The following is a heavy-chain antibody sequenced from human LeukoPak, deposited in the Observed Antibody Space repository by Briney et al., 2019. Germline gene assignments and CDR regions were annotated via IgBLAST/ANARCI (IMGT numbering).Heavy chain of an antibody. V-gene: IGHV3-23*01. CDR2: ISGSGGST. Sequence: GGSLRPSCAASGFTFSSYAMSWVRQAPGKGLEWVSAISGSGGSTYYADSVKGRFTISRDNSKNTLYLQMNSLRAEDTAVYYCAKDLEPVAGIRSPYDYWGQGTLVTVSS. J-gene: IGHJ4*02. D-gene: IGHD6-19*01. CDR1: GFTFSSYA. CDR3: AKDLEPVAGIRSPYDY.